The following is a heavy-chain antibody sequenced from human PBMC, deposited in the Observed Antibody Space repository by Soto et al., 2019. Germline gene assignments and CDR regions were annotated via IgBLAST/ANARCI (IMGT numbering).Heavy chain of an antibody. V-gene: IGHV3-74*01. D-gene: IGHD1-7*01. Sequence: GGSLRLSCAASGFTFSSYGMHWVRQAPGKGLVWVSRINSDGSSTSYADSVKGRFTISRDNAKNTLYLQMNSLRAEDTAVYYCARVELELTDPFDPWGQGTLVTVSS. CDR3: ARVELELTDPFDP. CDR1: GFTFSSYG. CDR2: INSDGSST. J-gene: IGHJ5*02.